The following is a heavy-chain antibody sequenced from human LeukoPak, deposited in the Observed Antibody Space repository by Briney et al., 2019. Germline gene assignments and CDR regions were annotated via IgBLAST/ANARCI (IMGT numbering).Heavy chain of an antibody. J-gene: IGHJ6*03. V-gene: IGHV3-33*01. Sequence: PGRSLRLSCAASGFSVSSYGLHWVRQAPGKGLEWVAVIWYDGSNKYYADSVKGRFTIYRNNSKNTLYLQMNSLRAEDTAVYYCARVRGVTAIFYYYYMDVWGKGTTVTVSS. D-gene: IGHD2-21*02. CDR3: ARVRGVTAIFYYYYMDV. CDR1: GFSVSSYG. CDR2: IWYDGSNK.